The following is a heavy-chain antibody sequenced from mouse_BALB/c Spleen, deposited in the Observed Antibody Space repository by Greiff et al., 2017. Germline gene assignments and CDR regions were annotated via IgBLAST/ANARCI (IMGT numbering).Heavy chain of an antibody. CDR1: GFTFSSYA. Sequence: EVKLVESGGGLVKPGGSLKLSCAASGFTFSSYAMSWVRQTPEQRLEWVASISSGGSTYYPDRVKGRFTISRDNARNILYLQMSSLRSADTAMYYCARGGGSPFDYWGQGTTLTVSS. CDR2: ISSGGST. J-gene: IGHJ2*01. V-gene: IGHV5-6-5*01. CDR3: ARGGGSPFDY.